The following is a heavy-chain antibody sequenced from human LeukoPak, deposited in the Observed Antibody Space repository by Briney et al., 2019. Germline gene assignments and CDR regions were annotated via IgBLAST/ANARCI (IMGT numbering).Heavy chain of an antibody. D-gene: IGHD1-7*01. CDR3: AVVITGTFIPRD. CDR2: IIPIFGTA. Sequence: GASVKVSCKASGGTFSSYAISWVRQAPGQGLEWMGGIIPIFGTANYAQKFQGRVTITADESTSTAYMELSSLRSEDTAVYYCAVVITGTFIPRDWGQGTLVTVSS. V-gene: IGHV1-69*13. J-gene: IGHJ4*02. CDR1: GGTFSSYA.